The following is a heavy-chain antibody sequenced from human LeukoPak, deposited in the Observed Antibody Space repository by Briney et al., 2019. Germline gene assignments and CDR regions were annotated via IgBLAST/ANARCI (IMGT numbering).Heavy chain of an antibody. D-gene: IGHD3-22*01. CDR1: GYTFTSYD. Sequence: ASVKVSCKASGYTFTSYDINWVRQATGQGLEWMGWMNPNSGNTGYAQKFQGRVTITRNTSISTAYMELSSLRSEDTAVYYCARAPYYYDSSGRYWFDPWGQGTLVTVSS. CDR2: MNPNSGNT. V-gene: IGHV1-8*03. CDR3: ARAPYYYDSSGRYWFDP. J-gene: IGHJ5*02.